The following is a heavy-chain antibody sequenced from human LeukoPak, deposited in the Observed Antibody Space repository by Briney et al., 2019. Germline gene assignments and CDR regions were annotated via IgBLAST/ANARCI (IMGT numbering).Heavy chain of an antibody. Sequence: GGSLRLSCAASGFTFSNYAMNWVRQAPGKGLEWVSPISETGDDPSYADSVKGRFTISRDNSRTTLYLQMKSLRAEDTAVYYCAKVGDTAFDYWGQGTLVTVSS. CDR3: AKVGDTAFDY. CDR1: GFTFSNYA. V-gene: IGHV3-23*01. D-gene: IGHD5-18*01. CDR2: ISETGDDP. J-gene: IGHJ4*02.